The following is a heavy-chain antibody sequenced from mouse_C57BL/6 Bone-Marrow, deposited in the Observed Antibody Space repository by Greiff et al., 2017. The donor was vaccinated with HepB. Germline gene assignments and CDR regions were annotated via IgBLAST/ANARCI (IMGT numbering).Heavy chain of an antibody. J-gene: IGHJ3*01. CDR3: ARNSNYIAY. V-gene: IGHV1-54*01. Sequence: QVQLQQSGAELVRPGTSVKVSCKASGYAFTNYLIEWVKQRPGQGLEWIGVINPGSGGTNYNEKFKGKATLTADKSSSPAYMQLSSLTSGDSAVYFCARNSNYIAYWGQGTLVTVSA. CDR2: INPGSGGT. CDR1: GYAFTNYL. D-gene: IGHD2-5*01.